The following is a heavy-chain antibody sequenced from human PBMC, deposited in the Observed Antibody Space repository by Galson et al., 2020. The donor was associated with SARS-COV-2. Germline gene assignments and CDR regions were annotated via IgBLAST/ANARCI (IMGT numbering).Heavy chain of an antibody. D-gene: IGHD3-3*01. J-gene: IGHJ5*02. V-gene: IGHV4-59*01. CDR1: GGSIENYY. Sequence: SETLSLTCTVPGGSIENYYWSWIRQPPGKGLEWIGYIYFDGDTYYNPSLKSRVTISLDTSKKQFSLKLTSVTAADTAVYYCARAPHYDFRFDPWGQGTLVTVSS. CDR2: IYFDGDT. CDR3: ARAPHYDFRFDP.